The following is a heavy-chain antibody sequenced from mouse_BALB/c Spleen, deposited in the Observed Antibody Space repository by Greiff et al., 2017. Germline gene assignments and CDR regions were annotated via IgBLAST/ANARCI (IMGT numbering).Heavy chain of an antibody. Sequence: QVQLKQSGAELVRPGTSVKISCKASGYTFTNYWLGWVKQRPGHGLEWIGDIYPGGGYTNYNEKFKGKATLTADTSSSTAYMQLSSLTSEDSAVYFCARKKYGNYFYFDVWGAGTTVTVSS. CDR1: GYTFTNYW. D-gene: IGHD2-10*02. CDR2: IYPGGGYT. J-gene: IGHJ1*01. CDR3: ARKKYGNYFYFDV. V-gene: IGHV1-63*02.